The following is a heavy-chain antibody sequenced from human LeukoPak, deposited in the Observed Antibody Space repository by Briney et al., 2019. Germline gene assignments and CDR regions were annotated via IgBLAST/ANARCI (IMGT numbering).Heavy chain of an antibody. J-gene: IGHJ3*02. D-gene: IGHD3-22*01. Sequence: ASVKVSCKASGYTLTAYYLHWVRQAPGQGLEWMGRINPNSGGTTYAQKFQGRVTMTRDTSIGTAYMELSSLSSDDTALYYCARPYYESSGLYVDAFDIWGQGTMVTVSS. CDR3: ARPYYESSGLYVDAFDI. V-gene: IGHV1-2*06. CDR2: INPNSGGT. CDR1: GYTLTAYY.